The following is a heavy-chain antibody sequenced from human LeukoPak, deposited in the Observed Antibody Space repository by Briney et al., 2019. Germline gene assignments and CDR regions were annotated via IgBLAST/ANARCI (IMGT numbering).Heavy chain of an antibody. J-gene: IGHJ4*02. CDR3: ARNPFGYCTGGSCSRDFDY. CDR1: SESSSRSTDY. CDR2: IYNSGSM. Sequence: SETLSLTCSVSSESSSRSTDYWGWIRQPPGKGLEWIGTIYNSGSMYSNPSPKSRVTIFIDTSKDQISLKLSSVTAADTAVYYCARNPFGYCTGGSCSRDFDYWAQGTLVTVSS. D-gene: IGHD2-15*01. V-gene: IGHV4-39*01.